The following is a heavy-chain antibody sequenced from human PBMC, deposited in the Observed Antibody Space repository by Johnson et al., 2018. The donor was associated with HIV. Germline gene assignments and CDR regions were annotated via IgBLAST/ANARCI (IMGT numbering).Heavy chain of an antibody. Sequence: MLLVESGGGVVQPGGSLRLSCAASGFTFSSYAMSWVRQAPGKGLEWVSAISGSGGSTYYADSVKGRFTISRDNSKNTLYLQMNSLRAEDTAVYYCAKDLHGYQLRDDAFDIWGQGTMVTVSS. CDR3: AKDLHGYQLRDDAFDI. CDR1: GFTFSSYA. D-gene: IGHD2-2*01. CDR2: ISGSGGST. J-gene: IGHJ3*02. V-gene: IGHV3-23*04.